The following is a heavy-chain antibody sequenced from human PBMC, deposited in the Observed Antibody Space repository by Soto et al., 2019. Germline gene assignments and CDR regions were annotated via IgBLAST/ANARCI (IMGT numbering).Heavy chain of an antibody. V-gene: IGHV4-59*12. Sequence: SETLSLTCTVSGGSISSYYWSWIRQPPGKGLEWIGDIYYSGSTNYNPSLKSRVTISVDTSKNQFSLKLSSVTAADTAVYYGALICYFNSVMDVGGQGTTDTVS. D-gene: IGHD2-21*01. CDR1: GGSISSYY. CDR3: ALICYFNSVMDV. J-gene: IGHJ6*02. CDR2: IYYSGST.